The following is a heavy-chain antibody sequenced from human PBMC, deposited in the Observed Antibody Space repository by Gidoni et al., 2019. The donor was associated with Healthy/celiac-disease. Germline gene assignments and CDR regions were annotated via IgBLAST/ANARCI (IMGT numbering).Heavy chain of an antibody. CDR1: GGSISSSSYY. V-gene: IGHV4-39*01. D-gene: IGHD1-26*01. Sequence: RRLQESGQGLVTPSETLSLTCTVSGGSISSSSYYCGWIRQPPGKGLVWIGSIYYSGSTAYNPSLKSRDTISVDTSKNQFSLKLSSLTAADTAVYYGARLGWVPGLDYWGQGTLVTVSS. CDR2: IYYSGST. CDR3: ARLGWVPGLDY. J-gene: IGHJ4*02.